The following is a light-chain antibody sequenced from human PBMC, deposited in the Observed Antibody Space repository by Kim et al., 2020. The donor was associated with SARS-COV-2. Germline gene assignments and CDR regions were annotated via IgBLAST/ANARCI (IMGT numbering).Light chain of an antibody. J-gene: IGLJ2*01. CDR3: SSYTGSGTLV. CDR2: DVS. CDR1: SSDVGGYNY. V-gene: IGLV2-14*03. Sequence: GQSITMSCTGTSSDVGGYNYVSWYKQYPGKVPKLLIYDVSNRPAGVSNRFSGTKSGNTASLTISGLQAEDEADYYCSSYTGSGTLVFGGGTQLTVL.